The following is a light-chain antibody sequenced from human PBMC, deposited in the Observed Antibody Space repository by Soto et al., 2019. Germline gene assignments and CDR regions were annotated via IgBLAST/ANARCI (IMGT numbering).Light chain of an antibody. V-gene: IGLV2-11*01. CDR3: CSYARTTHV. CDR1: TSDIGGYKY. CDR2: DVT. J-gene: IGLJ1*01. Sequence: QSALTQPPSVSGSPGQSVTISCTGTTSDIGGYKYVSWYQQLPGKAPKLMIFDVTKRPSGVPDRFSGSNSGNTASLTISGLLAEDEAIYYCCSYARTTHVFGTGTKVTAL.